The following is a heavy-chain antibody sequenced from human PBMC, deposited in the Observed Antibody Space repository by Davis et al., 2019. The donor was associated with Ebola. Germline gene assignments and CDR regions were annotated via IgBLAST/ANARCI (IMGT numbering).Heavy chain of an antibody. CDR3: ARDRPGSPGGMDV. D-gene: IGHD1-1*01. J-gene: IGHJ6*02. Sequence: MPGGSLRLSCAVYGGSFSGYYWSWIRQPPGKGLEWIGEINHSGSTNYNPSLKSRVTISVDTSKNQFSLKLSSVTAADTAVYYCARDRPGSPGGMDVWGQGTTVTVSS. CDR2: INHSGST. V-gene: IGHV4-34*01. CDR1: GGSFSGYY.